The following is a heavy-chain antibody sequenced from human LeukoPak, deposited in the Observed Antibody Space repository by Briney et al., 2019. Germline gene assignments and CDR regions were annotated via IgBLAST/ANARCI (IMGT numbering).Heavy chain of an antibody. CDR3: ARHSGGFPVAPYYLDY. Sequence: SETLSLTCIVSGASINNFYWSWIRQPPGAGLEWVGYIYNSGDTSYNPSLKTRVTMSVDTSKNQFSLRLRSVTAADTAAYYCARHSGGFPVAPYYLDYWGLGTLVTVSS. D-gene: IGHD2-15*01. J-gene: IGHJ4*02. V-gene: IGHV4-59*08. CDR1: GASINNFY. CDR2: IYNSGDT.